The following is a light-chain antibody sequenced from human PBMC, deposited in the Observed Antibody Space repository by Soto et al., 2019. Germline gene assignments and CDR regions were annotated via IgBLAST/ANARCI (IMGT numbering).Light chain of an antibody. Sequence: IQMTQSPSSVSASVGDRVTMTCRASQGVGCWLAWYQQKPGKVPKLLIYATSSLHSGVPSRFSGSGSGTDFTLSISSLQPEDFATYYCQKTHSLPLSFGPGTKVDIK. CDR1: QGVGCW. CDR2: ATS. J-gene: IGKJ3*01. CDR3: QKTHSLPLS. V-gene: IGKV1-12*01.